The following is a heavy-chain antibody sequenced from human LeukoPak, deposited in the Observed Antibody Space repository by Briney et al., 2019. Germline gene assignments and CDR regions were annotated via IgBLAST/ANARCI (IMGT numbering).Heavy chain of an antibody. CDR3: ARDEDGGNPFDY. V-gene: IGHV1-8*01. CDR2: MNPNSGNT. CDR1: GYTFTSYD. D-gene: IGHD4-23*01. Sequence: PRASVKVSCTASGYTFTSYDINWVRQATGQGLEWMGWMNPNSGNTGYAQKLQGRVTMTTDTSTSTAYMELRSLRSDDTAVYYCARDEDGGNPFDYWGQGTLVTVSS. J-gene: IGHJ4*02.